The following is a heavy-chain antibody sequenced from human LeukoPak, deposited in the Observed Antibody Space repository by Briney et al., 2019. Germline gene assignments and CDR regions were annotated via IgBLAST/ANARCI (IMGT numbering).Heavy chain of an antibody. CDR3: ASGPRNYYYSGSYHY. V-gene: IGHV4-59*01. Sequence: SETLSLTCTVSGGSISSYYWSWIRQPPGKGLEWIGYIYYSGRTNYNPSLKSRVTISMDTSKNQFSLKVNSVTAADTAVYFCASGPRNYYYSGSYHYWGQGTLVTVSS. D-gene: IGHD3-10*01. J-gene: IGHJ4*02. CDR1: GGSISSYY. CDR2: IYYSGRT.